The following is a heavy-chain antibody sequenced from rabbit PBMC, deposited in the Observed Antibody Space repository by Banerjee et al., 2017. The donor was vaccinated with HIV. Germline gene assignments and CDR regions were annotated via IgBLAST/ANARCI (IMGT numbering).Heavy chain of an antibody. D-gene: IGHD1-1*01. Sequence: QSLQESGGGLFQPGGSLALTCKASGFSLSNKYVMCWVRQAPGKGLELITCILASSGSAYYASWAKGRFTISKTSSTTVTLQMTSLTAADTATYFCARGGVGSTGYTYAFDPWGPGTLVTVS. V-gene: IGHV1S40*01. CDR2: ILASSGSA. J-gene: IGHJ2*01. CDR1: GFSLSNKYV. CDR3: ARGGVGSTGYTYAFDP.